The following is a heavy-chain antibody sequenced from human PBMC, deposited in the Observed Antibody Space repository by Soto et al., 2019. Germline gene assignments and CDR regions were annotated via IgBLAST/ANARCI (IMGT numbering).Heavy chain of an antibody. J-gene: IGHJ5*02. CDR1: GFTFGDSY. Sequence: QVQLVESGGGLVPPGGSLRLSCAGSGFTFGDSYMSWIRQAPGKGLEWLSYISPGSRYPAYADSVKGRFTISRDNARRSLFLQMTSLTAEDTAMYYCVRGGGGGLFDPWGQGTVVTVSS. CDR3: VRGGGGGLFDP. CDR2: ISPGSRYP. D-gene: IGHD2-15*01. V-gene: IGHV3-11*06.